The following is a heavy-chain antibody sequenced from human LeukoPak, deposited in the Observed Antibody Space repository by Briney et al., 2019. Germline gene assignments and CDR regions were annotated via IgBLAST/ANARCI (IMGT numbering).Heavy chain of an antibody. CDR3: ARVGAHLYYYYYMDV. D-gene: IGHD1-26*01. Sequence: PGGSLRLSCAASGFTFSSYWMSWVRQAPGKGLEWVANIKQDGSEKYYVDSVKGRFTISRDNAKNSLYLQMNSLRAEDTAVYYCARVGAHLYYYYYMDVWGKGTTVTVSS. CDR2: IKQDGSEK. CDR1: GFTFSSYW. V-gene: IGHV3-7*01. J-gene: IGHJ6*03.